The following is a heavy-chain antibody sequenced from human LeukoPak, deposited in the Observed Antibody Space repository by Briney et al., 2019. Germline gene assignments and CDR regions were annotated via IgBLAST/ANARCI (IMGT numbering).Heavy chain of an antibody. CDR1: GFTFSNNG. J-gene: IGHJ4*02. CDR3: AKSPSRYDFWSSYYSYFDY. CDR2: ISYDGSNK. D-gene: IGHD3-3*01. Sequence: PGRSLRLSCAASGFTFSNNGMDWVRQAQGKGLEWVAVISYDGSNKYYADSVKGRFTISRDNSKNTLYLQMNSLRAEDTAVYYCAKSPSRYDFWSSYYSYFDYWGRGTLVTVSS. V-gene: IGHV3-30*18.